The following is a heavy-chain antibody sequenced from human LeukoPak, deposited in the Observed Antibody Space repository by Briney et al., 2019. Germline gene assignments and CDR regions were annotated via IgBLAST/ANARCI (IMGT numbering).Heavy chain of an antibody. CDR3: ARALSRGLMVSFDY. CDR1: GYTFTSHA. Sequence: ASVKVSCKASGYTFTSHAMHWVRQAPGQRLEWMGWINAGNGNTKYSQKFQGRVTITRDTSASTAYMELSSLRSEDTAVYYCARALSRGLMVSFDYWGQGTLVTVSS. J-gene: IGHJ4*02. CDR2: INAGNGNT. D-gene: IGHD3-16*01. V-gene: IGHV1-3*01.